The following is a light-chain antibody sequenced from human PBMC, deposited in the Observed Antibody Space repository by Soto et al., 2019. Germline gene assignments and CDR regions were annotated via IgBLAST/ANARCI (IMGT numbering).Light chain of an antibody. Sequence: EIGLTQSPATLSFSPGARTTRSSTARQSVSSSSLAWYQRKPGQAPRHLIYGASSRATGIPDRFSGSGSGTDFNLTLSRLEPEDFAMYYCQHYGSSPRTFGQGTKVDI. V-gene: IGKV3-20*01. CDR1: QSVSSSS. CDR2: GAS. CDR3: QHYGSSPRT. J-gene: IGKJ1*01.